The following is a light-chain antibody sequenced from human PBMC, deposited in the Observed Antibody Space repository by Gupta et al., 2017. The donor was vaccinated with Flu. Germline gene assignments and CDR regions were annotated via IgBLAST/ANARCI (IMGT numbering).Light chain of an antibody. V-gene: IGKV3-20*01. CDR1: ERISSKY. J-gene: IGKJ4*01. Sequence: EVVLTQSPGTLSLSPGERATLSCRASERISSKYLMWFQHKRGQAPRLVVSATSSRAAGVPDRFIGSGSGTDFSLTISRLEPEDFAIYYCQHYSFLRLTFGGGTKVEIK. CDR3: QHYSFLRLT. CDR2: ATS.